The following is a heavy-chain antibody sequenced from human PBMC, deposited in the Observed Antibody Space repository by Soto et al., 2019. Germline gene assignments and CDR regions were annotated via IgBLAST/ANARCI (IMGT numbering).Heavy chain of an antibody. CDR1: GGSISSYY. J-gene: IGHJ3*02. D-gene: IGHD6-25*01. CDR3: ASQPMGGAFDI. Sequence: SETLSLTCTVSGGSISSYYWSWIRQPPGKGLEWIGYIYYSGSTNYNPSLKSRVTISVDTSKNQSSLKLSSVTAADTAVYYCASQPMGGAFDIWGQGTMVTVSS. V-gene: IGHV4-59*01. CDR2: IYYSGST.